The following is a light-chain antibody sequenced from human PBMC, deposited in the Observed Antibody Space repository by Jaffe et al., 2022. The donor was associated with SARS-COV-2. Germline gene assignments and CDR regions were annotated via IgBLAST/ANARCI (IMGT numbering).Light chain of an antibody. CDR2: EVS. J-gene: IGLJ1*01. V-gene: IGLV2-23*02. CDR1: SSDVGNYNH. CDR3: SSHVGATNYV. Sequence: QSALTQPASVSGSPGQSITISCIGTSSDVGNYNHVSWYQQHPGKAPKVIIYEVSKRPAMISNRFSGSKSGNTASLTISGLQAEDEADYYCSSHVGATNYVFGTGTKVTV.